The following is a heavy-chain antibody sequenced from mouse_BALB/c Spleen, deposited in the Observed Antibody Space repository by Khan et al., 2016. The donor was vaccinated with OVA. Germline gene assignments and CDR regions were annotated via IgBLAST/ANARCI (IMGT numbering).Heavy chain of an antibody. CDR2: MIYSGNT. CDR1: GDSITSGY. V-gene: IGHV3-8*02. J-gene: IGHJ3*01. Sequence: MQLEESGPSLVKPSQTLSLTCSVTGDSITSGYWSWIRKFPGNKLEYMGYMIYSGNTYYNPSLTSRISITRHTSNNQYYLQLNSMTTEDTATYYCARSTYRYSFAYWGQGTLVTVSA. CDR3: ARSTYRYSFAY. D-gene: IGHD2-14*01.